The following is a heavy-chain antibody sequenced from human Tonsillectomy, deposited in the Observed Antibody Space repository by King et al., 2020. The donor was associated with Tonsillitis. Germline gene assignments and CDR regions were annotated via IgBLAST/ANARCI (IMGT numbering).Heavy chain of an antibody. CDR2: INPRSGTT. Sequence: QLVQSGAEVKKPGASVKVSCKASGYTFSSYYIHWVRQAPGQGLEWMGLINPRSGTTSDAQKFQGRVTMTRDTSTSTLYMELSSLRSEDTGVYYCARFYGDNKNAFDIWGQGSIITVSS. D-gene: IGHD4-23*01. J-gene: IGHJ3*02. CDR1: GYTFSSYY. V-gene: IGHV1-46*01. CDR3: ARFYGDNKNAFDI.